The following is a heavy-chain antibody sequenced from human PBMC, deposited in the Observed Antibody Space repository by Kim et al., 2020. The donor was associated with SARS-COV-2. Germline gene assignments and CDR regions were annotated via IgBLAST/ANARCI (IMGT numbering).Heavy chain of an antibody. J-gene: IGHJ5*02. D-gene: IGHD3-10*01. Sequence: GGSLRLSCAGSGFTFSSYSLLWVRQAPGKGLEWVAVISYDENYKDYADSVKGRFAISRDNSKNTVYLLMNSLRPEDTAVYYCARGRLCGESWGQGTLVTVSS. CDR1: GFTFSSYS. V-gene: IGHV3-30*09. CDR2: ISYDENYK. CDR3: ARGRLCGES.